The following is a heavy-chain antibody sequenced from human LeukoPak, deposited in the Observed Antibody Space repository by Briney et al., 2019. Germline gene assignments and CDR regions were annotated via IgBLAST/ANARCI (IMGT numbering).Heavy chain of an antibody. CDR2: IYTSGST. CDR3: ARASYSYDINGWVPFDY. J-gene: IGHJ4*02. V-gene: IGHV4-61*02. D-gene: IGHD3-22*01. Sequence: PSETLSLTCTVSGGSISSGSYYWSWIRQPAGNGLEWIGRIYTSGSTNYNPSLKSRVTISVDTSKNQFSLRLSSVTAADTAVYYCARASYSYDINGWVPFDYWGQGTLVTVSS. CDR1: GGSISSGSYY.